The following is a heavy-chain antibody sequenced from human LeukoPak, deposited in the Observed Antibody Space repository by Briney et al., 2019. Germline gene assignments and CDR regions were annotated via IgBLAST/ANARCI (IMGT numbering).Heavy chain of an antibody. J-gene: IGHJ4*02. CDR3: ARDLVVVPAAIPGTY. CDR1: GSTFSSYT. V-gene: IGHV3-21*01. Sequence: PGGSLRLSCAASGSTFSSYTMTWVRQAPGKGLEWVSSISSSSSYIYYADSVKGRFTISRDNAKNSLYLQMNSLRAEDTAVYYCARDLVVVPAAIPGTYWGQGTLVTVSS. D-gene: IGHD2-2*02. CDR2: ISSSSSYI.